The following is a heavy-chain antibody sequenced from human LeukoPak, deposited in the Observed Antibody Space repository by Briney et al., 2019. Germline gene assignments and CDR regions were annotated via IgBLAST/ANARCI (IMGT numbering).Heavy chain of an antibody. V-gene: IGHV1-8*01. Sequence: ASVKVSCKASGYTFTSYDINWVRQATGQGLEWMGWMNPNSGNTGYAQKFQGRVTMTRNTSIGTAYMELSRLRSDDTAVYYCARGINWSGAFDIWGQGTMVTVSS. D-gene: IGHD3-16*01. CDR1: GYTFTSYD. CDR3: ARGINWSGAFDI. J-gene: IGHJ3*02. CDR2: MNPNSGNT.